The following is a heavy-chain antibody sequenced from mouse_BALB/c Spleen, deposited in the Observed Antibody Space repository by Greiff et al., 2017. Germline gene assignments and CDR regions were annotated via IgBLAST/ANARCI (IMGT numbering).Heavy chain of an antibody. CDR2: IDPYYGGT. Sequence: EVKLQESGPELEKPGASVKISCKASGYSFTGYNMNWVKQSNGKSLEWIGNIDPYYGGTSYNQKFKGKATLTVDKSSSTAYMQLKSLTSEDSAVYYCARYGQLTGTRYFDVWGAGTTVTVSS. V-gene: IGHV1-39*01. J-gene: IGHJ1*01. CDR3: ARYGQLTGTRYFDV. CDR1: GYSFTGYN. D-gene: IGHD4-1*01.